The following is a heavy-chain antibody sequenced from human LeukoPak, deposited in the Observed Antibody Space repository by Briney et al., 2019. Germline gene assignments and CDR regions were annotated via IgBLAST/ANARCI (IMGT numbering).Heavy chain of an antibody. D-gene: IGHD2-2*01. CDR3: ARLRGPANTFYYSCYGVDV. V-gene: IGHV5-51*01. CDR1: GFTFTSYC. Sequence: GESLKISCKASGFTFTSYCIAWVRQLPGKGLEWMGFVYPGGSDNRYSPSFQGRVTMSADKSISTAYLQWSSLKASDTAMYYCARLRGPANTFYYSCYGVDVWGKGTTVTVSS. J-gene: IGHJ6*04. CDR2: VYPGGSDN.